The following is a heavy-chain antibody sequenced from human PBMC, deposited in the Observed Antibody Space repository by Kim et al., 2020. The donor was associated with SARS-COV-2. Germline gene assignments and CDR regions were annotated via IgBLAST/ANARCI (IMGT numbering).Heavy chain of an antibody. V-gene: IGHV4-31*03. CDR2: IYYSGST. CDR1: GASISSGGYY. J-gene: IGHJ6*02. D-gene: IGHD4-17*01. CDR3: AREYGDSSHGMDV. Sequence: SETLSLTCTVSGASISSGGYYWSWIRQHPGKGLEWIGYIYYSGSTYYNPSLKSRVIISVDTSKNQFSLKLSSVTAADTAMYYCAREYGDSSHGMDVWGPGTTVTVSS.